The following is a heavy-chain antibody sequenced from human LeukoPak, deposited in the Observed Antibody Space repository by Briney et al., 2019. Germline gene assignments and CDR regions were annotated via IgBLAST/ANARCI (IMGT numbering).Heavy chain of an antibody. CDR3: ARRTYYYDSSGYQKGYWFDP. Sequence: SETLSLTCAVYGGSFSGYYWSWIRQPPGKGLEWIGEINHSGSTNYNPSLKSRVTISVDTSKNQFSLKLSSVTAADTAVYYCARRTYYYDSSGYQKGYWFDPWGQGTLVTVSS. V-gene: IGHV4-34*01. J-gene: IGHJ5*02. CDR1: GGSFSGYY. D-gene: IGHD3-22*01. CDR2: INHSGST.